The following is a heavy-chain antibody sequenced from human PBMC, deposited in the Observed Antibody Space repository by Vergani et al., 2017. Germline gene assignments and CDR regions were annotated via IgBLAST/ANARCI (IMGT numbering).Heavy chain of an antibody. V-gene: IGHV3-7*01. D-gene: IGHD2-21*01. CDR1: GFTFSKYC. Sequence: EVQLVESGGGFVRPGESLRLSCAASGFTFSKYCMTWVRQAPGKGLEWVANIEDDGDDKNYADSVKGRFTISRDNADNSVYLQMNSLRPVDTAVYYCARDIPRGAGYFDFWGRGALVIVSS. J-gene: IGHJ4*02. CDR3: ARDIPRGAGYFDF. CDR2: IEDDGDDK.